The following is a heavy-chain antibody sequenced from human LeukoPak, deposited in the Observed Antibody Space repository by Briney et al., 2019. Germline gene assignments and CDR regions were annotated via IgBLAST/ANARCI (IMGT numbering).Heavy chain of an antibody. J-gene: IGHJ4*02. D-gene: IGHD3-3*01. CDR2: IYTSGST. CDR1: GGSISSYY. CDR3: ARASYDFWSGPTMDPYYFDY. V-gene: IGHV4-4*07. Sequence: SETLSLTCTVSGGSISSYYGSWIRQPAGKGLEWIGRIYTSGSTNYIPSLKSRVNMSVDTSKNQFSMKLSSVTAADTAVYYCARASYDFWSGPTMDPYYFDYWGQGTLVTVSS.